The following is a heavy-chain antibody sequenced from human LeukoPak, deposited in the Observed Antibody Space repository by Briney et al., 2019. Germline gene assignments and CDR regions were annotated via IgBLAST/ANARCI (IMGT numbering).Heavy chain of an antibody. CDR2: ISYDGSNK. V-gene: IGHV3-30*18. CDR1: GFTFSSYG. Sequence: PGRSLRLSCAASGFTFSSYGMHWVRQAPGKGLEWVAVISYDGSNKYYADSVKGRFTISRDNSKNTLYLQMNSLRAEDTAVYYCAKDAAAGFFDAFDIWGQGTMVTVSS. CDR3: AKDAAAGFFDAFDI. J-gene: IGHJ3*02. D-gene: IGHD6-13*01.